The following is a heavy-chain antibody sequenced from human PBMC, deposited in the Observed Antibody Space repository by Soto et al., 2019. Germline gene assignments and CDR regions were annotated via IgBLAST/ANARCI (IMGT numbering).Heavy chain of an antibody. D-gene: IGHD6-13*01. J-gene: IGHJ5*02. Sequence: QVQLQESGPGLVKPSQTLSLTCTVSGGSISSGDYYWSWIRQPPGKGLEWIGYIYYSGSSYYNPSLKGRVTTSVDTSKNQFSLKLSSVTAADTAVYYCARERPDGSRLDPWGQGTLVTVSS. CDR3: ARERPDGSRLDP. V-gene: IGHV4-30-4*01. CDR1: GGSISSGDYY. CDR2: IYYSGSS.